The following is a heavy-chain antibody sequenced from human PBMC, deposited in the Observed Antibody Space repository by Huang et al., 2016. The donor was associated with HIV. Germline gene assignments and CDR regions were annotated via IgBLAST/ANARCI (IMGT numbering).Heavy chain of an antibody. J-gene: IGHJ3*02. CDR3: AKHLGGRRGFTFIVLFGAFDM. Sequence: EVQLLESGGGLAQPGGSLRLSCTASGFTFGSYALNWVRQAPGKGLEWVSGTTGSGASTYYANSVKGRFTISRDNSKNTLYLQMNSLRAEDTALYYCAKHLGGRRGFTFIVLFGAFDMWGQGTMVTVSS. CDR1: GFTFGSYA. V-gene: IGHV3-23*01. CDR2: TTGSGAST. D-gene: IGHD3-22*01.